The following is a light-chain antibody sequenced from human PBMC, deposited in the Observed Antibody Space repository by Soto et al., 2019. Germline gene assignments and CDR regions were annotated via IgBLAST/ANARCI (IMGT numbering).Light chain of an antibody. J-gene: IGKJ1*01. CDR1: QSIGRW. CDR3: QQYGSSPT. V-gene: IGKV1-5*01. Sequence: DIQMTQSPSSLSASVGDRLTITCRASQSIGRWLAWYQQKPGKAPKLLIYDASSLESGVPSRFSGSGSGTEFTLTISRLEPEDFAVYYCQQYGSSPTFGQGTKVDIK. CDR2: DAS.